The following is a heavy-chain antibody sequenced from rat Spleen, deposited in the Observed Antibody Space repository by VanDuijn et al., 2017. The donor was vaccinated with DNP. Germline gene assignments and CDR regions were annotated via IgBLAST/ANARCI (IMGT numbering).Heavy chain of an antibody. J-gene: IGHJ4*01. CDR3: TTLITFMSG. Sequence: EVQLVESGGDLVQPGRSLKLSCEVSGFTFNNYWMTWIRQVSGKGLEWVASIISSGRSTYYPDSVKGRFTISRDNVKNTLYLQMDSLRSEDTATYYCTTLITFMSGWSQGTSVTVSS. CDR2: IISSGRST. CDR1: GFTFNNYW. V-gene: IGHV5-31*01. D-gene: IGHD1-1*01.